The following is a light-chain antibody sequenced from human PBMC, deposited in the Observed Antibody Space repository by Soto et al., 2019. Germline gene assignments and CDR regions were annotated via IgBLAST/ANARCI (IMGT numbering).Light chain of an antibody. Sequence: QSVLTQPPSVSGAPGQKVTISCTRSSSNIGAAYDVHWYQHLPGTAPKLLIYGNNNRPSGVPDRFSGSTSGTSASLAITGLQAEDEADYYCQSYDSSLSGGVFGGGTKLTVL. CDR1: SSNIGAAYD. V-gene: IGLV1-40*01. CDR2: GNN. J-gene: IGLJ3*02. CDR3: QSYDSSLSGGV.